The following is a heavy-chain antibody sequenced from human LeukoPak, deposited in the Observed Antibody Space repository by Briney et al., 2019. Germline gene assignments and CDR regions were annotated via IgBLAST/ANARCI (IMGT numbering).Heavy chain of an antibody. CDR3: AKRGTAGSWNPEDY. J-gene: IGHJ4*02. V-gene: IGHV3-23*01. CDR2: IGIGGNT. Sequence: PGGSLRLSCVASGVTTSSQAMSWVRQAPGKGLEWVSTIGIGGNTYYADTVKGRFTISRDNSKNTLSLQMNSLRAEDTAVYYCAKRGTAGSWNPEDYWGQGTLVTVSS. CDR1: GVTTSSQA. D-gene: IGHD1-1*01.